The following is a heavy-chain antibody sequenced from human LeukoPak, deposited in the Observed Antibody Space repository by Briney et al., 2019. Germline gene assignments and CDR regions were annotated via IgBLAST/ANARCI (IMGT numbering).Heavy chain of an antibody. J-gene: IGHJ4*02. CDR2: IYYTGSA. V-gene: IGHV4-59*12. Sequence: SETLSLTCTVSGGSISSYYWSWIRQPPGKGLEWIGYIYYTGSANYNPSLKSRVTMSVDTSKNQFSLKLSSVTAADTAVYYCARQRADRIFGVVMGFGLDYWGRGTLVTVSS. CDR3: ARQRADRIFGVVMGFGLDY. D-gene: IGHD3-3*02. CDR1: GGSISSYY.